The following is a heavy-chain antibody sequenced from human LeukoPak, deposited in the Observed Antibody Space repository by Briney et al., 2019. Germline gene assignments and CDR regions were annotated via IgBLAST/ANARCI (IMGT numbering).Heavy chain of an antibody. D-gene: IGHD4-23*01. Sequence: QPGGSLRLSCAASGFTFSNYAMNWVRQAPGKGLEWVSAISGSGESTYYTDSVKGRFTISRDNSKNTLYLQMNSLRAEDTAVYYCAKDHMVATDYWGQGTLVTVSS. CDR1: GFTFSNYA. J-gene: IGHJ4*02. CDR2: ISGSGEST. V-gene: IGHV3-23*01. CDR3: AKDHMVATDY.